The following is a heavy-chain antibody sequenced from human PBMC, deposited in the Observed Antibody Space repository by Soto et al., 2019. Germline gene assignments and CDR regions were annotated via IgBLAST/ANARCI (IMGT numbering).Heavy chain of an antibody. V-gene: IGHV4-31*02. CDR3: AREQVEAYYYYYMDV. J-gene: IGHJ6*03. Sequence: LCVTWTVSDGSSRGGGCYWSLIRQHPGKGLEWIGYIYYSGSTYYNPSLKSRVTISVDTSKNQFSLKLSSVTAADTAVYYCAREQVEAYYYYYMDVWGKGTTVTVSS. CDR1: DGSSRGGGCY. CDR2: IYYSGST. D-gene: IGHD2-15*01.